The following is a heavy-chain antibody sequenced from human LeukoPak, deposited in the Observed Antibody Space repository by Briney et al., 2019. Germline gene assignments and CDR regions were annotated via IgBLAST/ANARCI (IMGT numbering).Heavy chain of an antibody. CDR2: INHRGST. CDR3: ARVRVAVAGTNFDY. CDR1: GESFSVYY. V-gene: IGHV4-34*01. Sequence: SETLSLTCAVYGESFSVYYWIWIRHPPGKALEWIGEINHRGSTNYNPSLKSRVTISVATSKNQFSLKLSSVTAADTAVYYCARVRVAVAGTNFDYWGQGTLVTVSS. D-gene: IGHD6-19*01. J-gene: IGHJ4*02.